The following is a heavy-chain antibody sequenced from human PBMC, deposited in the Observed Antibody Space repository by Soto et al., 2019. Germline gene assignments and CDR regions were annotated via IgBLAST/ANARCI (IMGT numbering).Heavy chain of an antibody. V-gene: IGHV3-23*01. J-gene: IGHJ6*02. CDR1: GFTFSSYA. CDR2: ISGSGGST. Sequence: GGSLRLSCAASGFTFSSYAMSWVRQAPGKGLEWVSAISGSGGSTYYADSVKGRFTISRDNSKNTLYLQMNSLRAEDTAVYYCAKALFGEPPRPHYYYGMDVWGQGTTVTVSS. D-gene: IGHD3-10*01. CDR3: AKALFGEPPRPHYYYGMDV.